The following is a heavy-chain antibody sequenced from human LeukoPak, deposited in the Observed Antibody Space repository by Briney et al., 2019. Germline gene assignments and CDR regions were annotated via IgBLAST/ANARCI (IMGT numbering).Heavy chain of an antibody. V-gene: IGHV1-18*01. CDR1: GGTFSSYA. J-gene: IGHJ3*02. CDR2: ISAYNGNT. CDR3: ARNSGSYDAFDI. Sequence: GSSVKVSCKASGGTFSSYAISWVRQAPGQGLEWMGWISAYNGNTNYAQKLQGRVTMTTDTSTSTAYMELRSLRSDDTAVYYCARNSGSYDAFDIWGQGTMVTVSS. D-gene: IGHD1-26*01.